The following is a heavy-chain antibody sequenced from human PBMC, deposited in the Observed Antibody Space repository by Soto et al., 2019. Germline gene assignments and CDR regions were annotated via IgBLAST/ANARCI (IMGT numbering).Heavy chain of an antibody. Sequence: GESLKISCKGSGYSFTSYWISWVRQMPGKGLEWMGRIDPSDSYTNYSPPFQGHVTISADKSISTAYLQWSSLKASDTAMYYCARLGSGSYRNPPSFDYWGQGTLVTVSS. CDR1: GYSFTSYW. CDR3: ARLGSGSYRNPPSFDY. V-gene: IGHV5-10-1*01. J-gene: IGHJ4*02. CDR2: IDPSDSYT. D-gene: IGHD3-10*01.